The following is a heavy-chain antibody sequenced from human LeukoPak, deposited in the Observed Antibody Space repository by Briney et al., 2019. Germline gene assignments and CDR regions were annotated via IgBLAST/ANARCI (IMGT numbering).Heavy chain of an antibody. CDR3: ARMVSRSSYNYYYDMDV. V-gene: IGHV1-69*04. CDR1: GGTFSSFA. D-gene: IGHD2-2*02. J-gene: IGHJ6*02. Sequence: SVKVSCKASGGTFSSFAISWVRQAPGQGLEWMGRIIPFLGITTYAQRFQGRVMFTADKSTCTAYMDLTNLRSDDTAVYFCARMVSRSSYNYYYDMDVWGQGTTVTVSS. CDR2: IIPFLGIT.